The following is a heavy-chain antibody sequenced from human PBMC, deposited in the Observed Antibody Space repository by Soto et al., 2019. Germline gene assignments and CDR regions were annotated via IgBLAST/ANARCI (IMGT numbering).Heavy chain of an antibody. CDR2: ISSNSAYI. CDR1: GFTFRSFT. D-gene: IGHD6-13*01. J-gene: IGHJ5*02. CDR3: TRDASRDSSARGWFDP. V-gene: IGHV3-21*01. Sequence: PGGSLRLSCAASGFTFRSFTMNWVRQAPGKGLEWVSTISSNSAYIYYTDALRGRFTISRDNAENSLHLQMNNLRAEDTAVYYCTRDASRDSSARGWFDPWGPGTLVTVSS.